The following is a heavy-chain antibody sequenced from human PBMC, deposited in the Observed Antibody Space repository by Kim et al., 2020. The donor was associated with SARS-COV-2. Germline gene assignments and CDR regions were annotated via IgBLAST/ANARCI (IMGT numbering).Heavy chain of an antibody. CDR1: GGTFSSYA. V-gene: IGHV1-69*13. D-gene: IGHD5-12*01. CDR3: AREVGGYSQRGNFDY. CDR2: IIPIFGTA. J-gene: IGHJ4*02. Sequence: SVKVSCKASGGTFSSYAISWVRQAPGQGLEWMGGIIPIFGTANYAQKFQGRVTITADESTSTAYMELSSLRSEDTAVYYCAREVGGYSQRGNFDYWGQGTLVTVSS.